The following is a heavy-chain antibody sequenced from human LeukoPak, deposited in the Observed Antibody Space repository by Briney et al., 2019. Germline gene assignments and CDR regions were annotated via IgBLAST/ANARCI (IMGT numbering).Heavy chain of an antibody. CDR3: ARVQGSSGPGIFEY. CDR1: GFTFSNYW. Sequence: PGGSLRLSCAASGFTFSNYWMSWVRQVPGKGLEWVANIKQDGSEKYYVDSVKGRFTVSRDNAKNSLYLQMNSLRAEDTAVYYCARVQGSSGPGIFEYWGQGTLVTVSS. V-gene: IGHV3-7*01. D-gene: IGHD6-19*01. CDR2: IKQDGSEK. J-gene: IGHJ4*02.